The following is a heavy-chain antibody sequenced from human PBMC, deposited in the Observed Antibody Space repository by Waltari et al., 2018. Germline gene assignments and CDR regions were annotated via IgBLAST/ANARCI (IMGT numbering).Heavy chain of an antibody. D-gene: IGHD2-21*02. CDR1: GFPIGSEYS. V-gene: IGHV4-38-2*01. Sequence: QVQLQESGPRLVKPSETLSLTCPVPGFPIGSEYSWAWVRQSPGEGLVWIGSTYHSGSADYNPSLKGRVTISVDTSKNQFLLKLTSVTVADSGVYYCARLSPYTSSGDFFDPWGQGALVTVSS. CDR2: TYHSGSA. J-gene: IGHJ5*02. CDR3: ARLSPYTSSGDFFDP.